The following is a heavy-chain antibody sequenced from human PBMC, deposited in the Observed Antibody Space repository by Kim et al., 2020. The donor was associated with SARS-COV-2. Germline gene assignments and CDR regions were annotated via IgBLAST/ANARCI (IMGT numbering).Heavy chain of an antibody. CDR3: ARANSYPRPFDAFDI. D-gene: IGHD5-18*01. Sequence: GGSLRLSCAASGFTFSSYAMHWVRQAPGKGLEWVAVISYDGSNKYYADSAKGRFTISRDNSKNTLYLQMNSLRAEDTAVYYCARANSYPRPFDAFDIWG. J-gene: IGHJ3*02. CDR2: ISYDGSNK. CDR1: GFTFSSYA. V-gene: IGHV3-30*04.